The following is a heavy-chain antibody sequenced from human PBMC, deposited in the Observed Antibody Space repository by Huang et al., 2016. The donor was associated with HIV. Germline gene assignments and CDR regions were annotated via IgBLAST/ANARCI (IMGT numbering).Heavy chain of an antibody. J-gene: IGHJ2*01. CDR3: ARTVDYYDSSGKDWYFDL. D-gene: IGHD3-22*01. V-gene: IGHV1-2*02. CDR2: INPNSGGT. CDR1: GYTFTGYY. Sequence: QVQLVQSGAEVKKPGASVKVSCKASGYTFTGYYMHWVRQAPGQGRELMGWINPNSGGTNYAQKFQGRVTMTRDTSISTAYMELSRLRSDDTAVYYCARTVDYYDSSGKDWYFDLWGRGTLVTVSS.